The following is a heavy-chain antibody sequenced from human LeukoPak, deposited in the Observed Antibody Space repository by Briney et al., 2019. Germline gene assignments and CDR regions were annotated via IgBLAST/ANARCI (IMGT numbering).Heavy chain of an antibody. CDR1: GFTFSSYS. J-gene: IGHJ4*02. CDR2: ISSSSSTI. CDR3: AREAYSFKSRLLLPFDY. D-gene: IGHD3-22*01. V-gene: IGHV3-48*04. Sequence: GGSLRLSCAASGFTFSSYSMNWVRQAPGKGLEWVSYISSSSSTIYYADSVKGRFTISRDNAKNSLYLQMNSLRAEDTAVYYCAREAYSFKSRLLLPFDYWGQGTLVTVSS.